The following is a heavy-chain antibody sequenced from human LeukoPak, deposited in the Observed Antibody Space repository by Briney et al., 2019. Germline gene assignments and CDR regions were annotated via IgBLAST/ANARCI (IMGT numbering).Heavy chain of an antibody. Sequence: SETLSLTCTVSGGSISSYYWSWIRQPPGKGLEWIGYIYYGGSTNYNPSLKSRVTISLDTSKNQFSLNLSSVTAAVTAVYYCARGNYYDSSGYYLEVGYFDYWGQGTLVPVSS. CDR1: GGSISSYY. CDR3: ARGNYYDSSGYYLEVGYFDY. V-gene: IGHV4-59*01. D-gene: IGHD3-22*01. J-gene: IGHJ4*02. CDR2: IYYGGST.